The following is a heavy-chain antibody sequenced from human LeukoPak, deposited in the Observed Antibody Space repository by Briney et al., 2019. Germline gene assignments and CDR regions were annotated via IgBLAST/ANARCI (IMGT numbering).Heavy chain of an antibody. CDR1: GFTFSSYG. J-gene: IGHJ6*03. D-gene: IGHD3-3*01. CDR3: ARDSDYDFWSGPYYYYYNMDV. V-gene: IGHV3-30*02. CDR2: IRYDGSNT. Sequence: GGSLRLSCAASGFTFSSYGMHWVRQAPGKGLEWVAFIRYDGSNTYYADSVKGRFTISRDNSKNTLYLQMNSLRAEDTAVYYCARDSDYDFWSGPYYYYYNMDVWGKGTTVTVSS.